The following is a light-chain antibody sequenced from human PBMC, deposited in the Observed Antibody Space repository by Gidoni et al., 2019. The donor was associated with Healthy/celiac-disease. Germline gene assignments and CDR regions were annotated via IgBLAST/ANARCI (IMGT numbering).Light chain of an antibody. CDR1: SSDVGGYNY. V-gene: IGLV2-14*01. Sequence: QSALTQPASVSGSPGQSITISCTGTSSDVGGYNYVSWYQQHPGKAPKLMIYEVSNRPSGVSNRFSGSKSGNTAALTISGLQAEDEADYYCSSYTSSSTPHVVFGGGTKLTV. J-gene: IGLJ2*01. CDR2: EVS. CDR3: SSYTSSSTPHVV.